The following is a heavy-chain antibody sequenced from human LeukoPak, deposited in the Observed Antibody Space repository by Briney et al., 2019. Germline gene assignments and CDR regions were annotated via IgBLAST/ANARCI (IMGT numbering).Heavy chain of an antibody. CDR1: GDPFSGVY. CDR2: VYYRGDT. Sequence: SETLSLTCTVSGDPFSGVYWSWIRQPPGKGLEWIGCVYYRGDTNTNPSLKTRDTISLNTSKNQVSLRLSSVTAPDTAVYYFASHPFAPPFDYWGRGTLLTVCS. D-gene: IGHD2-21*01. J-gene: IGHJ4*02. CDR3: ASHPFAPPFDY. V-gene: IGHV4-59*08.